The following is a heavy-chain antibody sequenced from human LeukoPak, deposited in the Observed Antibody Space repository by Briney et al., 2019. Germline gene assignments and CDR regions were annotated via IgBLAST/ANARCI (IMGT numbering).Heavy chain of an antibody. CDR1: GFTFSSYG. CDR2: ISYDGSNK. Sequence: GGSLRLSCAASGFTFSSYGMHWVRQAPGKGLEWVAVISYDGSNKYYADSVKGRFTISRDNSKNTLYLQMNSLRAEDTAVYYCAKDPNYYDSRGGMDVWGQGTTVTVSS. CDR3: AKDPNYYDSRGGMDV. J-gene: IGHJ6*02. V-gene: IGHV3-30*18. D-gene: IGHD3-22*01.